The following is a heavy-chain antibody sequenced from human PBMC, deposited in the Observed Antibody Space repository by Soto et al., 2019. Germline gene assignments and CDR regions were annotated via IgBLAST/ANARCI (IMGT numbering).Heavy chain of an antibody. D-gene: IGHD5-12*01. CDR2: IYYSGGT. V-gene: IGHV4-31*03. CDR1: GGSISRGGYY. J-gene: IGHJ6*03. Sequence: QVQLQESGPGLVKPSQTLSLTCTVSGGSISRGGYYWSWIRQHTGKGLEWIGYIYYSGGTYYNPSLKRRVTISLDPSEKQFSLRLSSVTAADTAVYYCARKDSGYADYMDVWGNGTTVTASS. CDR3: ARKDSGYADYMDV.